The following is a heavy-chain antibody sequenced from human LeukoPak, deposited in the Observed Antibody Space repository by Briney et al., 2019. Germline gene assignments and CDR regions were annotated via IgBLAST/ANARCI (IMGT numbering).Heavy chain of an antibody. V-gene: IGHV3-30*18. Sequence: GGSLRLSCAASGFTFSTYGMHWVRQAPGKGLEWVAIISYDGNDKDYADSVRGRFTISRDNSKNTLYLQMNSLRGEDTAVYYCAKSTAPAGYYLDYWCQGILVTVSS. CDR2: ISYDGNDK. D-gene: IGHD2-2*01. J-gene: IGHJ4*02. CDR1: GFTFSTYG. CDR3: AKSTAPAGYYLDY.